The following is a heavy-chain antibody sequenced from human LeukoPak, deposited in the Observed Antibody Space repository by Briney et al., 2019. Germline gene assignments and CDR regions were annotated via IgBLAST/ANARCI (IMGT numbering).Heavy chain of an antibody. CDR3: ARVVPHGYSDY. CDR1: GYSISSGYY. CDR2: IHYTGGT. Sequence: SEALSLTCTVSGYSISSGYYWSWIRQPPGKGLEWIGYIHYTGGTKYNPSLKSRVTFPVDMPTKHSSLRLSSVTAADTAVSYCARVVPHGYSDYWGQGTLVTVSS. J-gene: IGHJ4*02. V-gene: IGHV4-61*01. D-gene: IGHD2-21*01.